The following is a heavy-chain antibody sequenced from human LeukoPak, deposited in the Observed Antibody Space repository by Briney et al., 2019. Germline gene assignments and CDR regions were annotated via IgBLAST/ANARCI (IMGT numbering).Heavy chain of an antibody. V-gene: IGHV3-20*04. Sequence: GSLRLSCAASGFTFDDYGMSWVRQAPGKGLEWVSGINWNGGSTGYADSVKGRFTISRDNAKNSLYLQMNSLRAEDTALYYCARDGYVGATSIYFDYWGQGTLVTVSS. D-gene: IGHD1-26*01. J-gene: IGHJ4*02. CDR2: INWNGGST. CDR1: GFTFDDYG. CDR3: ARDGYVGATSIYFDY.